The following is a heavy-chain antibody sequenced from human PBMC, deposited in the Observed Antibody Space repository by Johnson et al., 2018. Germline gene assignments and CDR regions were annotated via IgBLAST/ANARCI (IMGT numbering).Heavy chain of an antibody. Sequence: VQLVQSAGGLVKLGGSLRLSCAASGFTFSNAWKNWVRQAPGKGLEWVSSISSSSSYIYYADSVKGRFTTSRDNAKNSRYLQMNSLRAEDTAVDYCARMGSDDALELWGQGTRVTVSS. CDR3: ARMGSDDALEL. D-gene: IGHD1-26*01. J-gene: IGHJ3*01. CDR1: GFTFSNAW. CDR2: ISSSSSYI. V-gene: IGHV3-21*01.